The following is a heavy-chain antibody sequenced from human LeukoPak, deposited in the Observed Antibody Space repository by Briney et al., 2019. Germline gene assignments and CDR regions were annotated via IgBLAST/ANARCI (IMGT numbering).Heavy chain of an antibody. CDR2: ISWNSGSI. CDR1: GFTFDEHA. Sequence: GRSLRLSCAGSGFTFDEHAMHWVRQAPEKGLEWVSGISWNSGSIGYADSVKGRFTISRDNAKNSLYLQMNSLRAEDTALYYCAKDSGSGSYYTYWGQGTLVTVSS. J-gene: IGHJ4*02. V-gene: IGHV3-9*01. CDR3: AKDSGSGSYYTY. D-gene: IGHD3-10*01.